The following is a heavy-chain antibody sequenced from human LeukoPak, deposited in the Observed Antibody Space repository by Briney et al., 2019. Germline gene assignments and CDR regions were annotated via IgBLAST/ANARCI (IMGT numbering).Heavy chain of an antibody. CDR3: PRDVSGSYPYYGMDV. Sequence: GGSLRLSCAASGFTFSSYWMHWVRQAPGKGLVWVSRIYSDGSTTNYADSVKGRFTISRDNAKNTLYLQMNSLRADDTAVYYCPRDVSGSYPYYGMDVWGQGTTVTVSS. D-gene: IGHD3-16*02. CDR2: IYSDGSTT. V-gene: IGHV3-74*01. CDR1: GFTFSSYW. J-gene: IGHJ6*02.